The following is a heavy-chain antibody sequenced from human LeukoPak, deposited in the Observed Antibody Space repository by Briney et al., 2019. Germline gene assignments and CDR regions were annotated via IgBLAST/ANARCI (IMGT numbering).Heavy chain of an antibody. V-gene: IGHV1-2*02. Sequence: ASVKVSCKASGYTFTGYYMHWVRQAPGQGLEWMGWINPNSGGTNYAQKFQGRVTMTRDTSISTAYMELSRLRSDDTAVYYCARDLRAGDLALDYWGQGTLVTVSS. D-gene: IGHD7-27*01. CDR3: ARDLRAGDLALDY. J-gene: IGHJ4*02. CDR2: INPNSGGT. CDR1: GYTFTGYY.